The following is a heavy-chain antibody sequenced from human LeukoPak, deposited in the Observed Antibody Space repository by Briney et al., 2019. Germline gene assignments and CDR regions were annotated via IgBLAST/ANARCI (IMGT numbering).Heavy chain of an antibody. V-gene: IGHV1-69*13. CDR3: ARDNSVGDYAWWFDP. D-gene: IGHD1-26*01. J-gene: IGHJ5*02. CDR2: IIPIFGTA. Sequence: SVKVSCKASGGTFSSYAISWVRQAPGQGLEWMGGIIPIFGTANYAQKFQGRVTITADESTSTAYMELSSPRSEDTAVYYCARDNSVGDYAWWFDPWGQGTLVTVSS. CDR1: GGTFSSYA.